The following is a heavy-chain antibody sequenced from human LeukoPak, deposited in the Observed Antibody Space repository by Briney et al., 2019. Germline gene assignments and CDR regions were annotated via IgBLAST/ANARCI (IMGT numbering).Heavy chain of an antibody. CDR2: MNPNSGNT. CDR3: ALRDYYGSGSYSVDV. J-gene: IGHJ6*02. CDR1: GYTFTTYG. Sequence: ASVKVSCKASGYTFTTYGFNWVRQAPGQGLEWMGWMNPNSGNTGYAQKFQGRVTMTRNTSISTAYMELSSLRSEDTAVYYCALRDYYGSGSYSVDVWGQGTTVTVSS. D-gene: IGHD3-10*01. V-gene: IGHV1-8*02.